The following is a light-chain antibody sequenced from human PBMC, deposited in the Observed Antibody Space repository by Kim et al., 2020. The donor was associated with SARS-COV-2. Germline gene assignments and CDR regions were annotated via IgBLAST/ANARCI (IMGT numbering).Light chain of an antibody. CDR3: QQRSNPIT. V-gene: IGKV3-11*01. Sequence: PGERATLSCRASQSVSSYLAWYQQKPGQAPRLLIYDASNRATGIPARFSGSGSGTDFTLTISSLEPEDFAVYYCQQRSNPITFGQGTRLEIK. CDR1: QSVSSY. CDR2: DAS. J-gene: IGKJ5*01.